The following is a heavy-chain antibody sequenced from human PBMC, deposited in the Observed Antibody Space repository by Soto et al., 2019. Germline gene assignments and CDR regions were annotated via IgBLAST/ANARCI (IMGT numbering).Heavy chain of an antibody. Sequence: SVKVSCKTSGGTFSDSAINWLRQTPGQGLEWMGRIIPILGIANYAQKFQGRVTITADKSTSTAYMELSSLRSEDTAVYYCARVEGYCSGGSCQYYYYGMDVWGQGTTVTVSS. CDR2: IIPILGIA. D-gene: IGHD2-15*01. CDR1: GGTFSDSA. J-gene: IGHJ6*02. V-gene: IGHV1-69*04. CDR3: ARVEGYCSGGSCQYYYYGMDV.